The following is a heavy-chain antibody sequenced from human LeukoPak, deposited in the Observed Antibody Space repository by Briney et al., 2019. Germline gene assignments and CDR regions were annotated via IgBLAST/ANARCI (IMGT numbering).Heavy chain of an antibody. J-gene: IGHJ4*02. CDR3: ARGRYSHQY. CDR1: GFTFSDYY. Sequence: SGGSLRLSCAASGFTFSDYYMTWIRQAPGKGLEWLSYIGSSGTPIYYADSVKGRFTICRDNAKNSLYLEMSILRAEDTAVYYCARGRYSHQYWGQGTLVTVPS. D-gene: IGHD2-21*01. V-gene: IGHV3-11*01. CDR2: IGSSGTPI.